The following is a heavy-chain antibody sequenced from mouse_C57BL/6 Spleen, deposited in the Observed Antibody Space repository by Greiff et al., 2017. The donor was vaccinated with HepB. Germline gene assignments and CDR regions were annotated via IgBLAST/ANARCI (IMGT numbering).Heavy chain of an antibody. J-gene: IGHJ3*01. CDR2: IRLKSDNYAT. Sequence: EVKLMESGGGLVQPGGSMKLSCVASGFTFSNYWMNWVRQSPEKGLEWVAQIRLKSDNYATHYAESVKGRFTISRDDSKSSVYLQMNKLRAEDTGIYYCTKDGGAWFAYWGQGTLVTVSA. CDR3: TKDGGAWFAY. V-gene: IGHV6-3*01. CDR1: GFTFSNYW. D-gene: IGHD1-2*01.